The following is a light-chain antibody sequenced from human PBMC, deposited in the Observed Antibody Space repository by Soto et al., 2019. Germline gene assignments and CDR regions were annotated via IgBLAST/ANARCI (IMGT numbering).Light chain of an antibody. J-gene: IGKJ4*01. CDR3: QQYGSSQST. CDR2: GAS. CDR1: QSVSSSY. V-gene: IGKV3-20*01. Sequence: VWTQSPGTLSLSPGERATLSCRASQSVSSSYLAWYQQKPGQAPRLLIYGASSRATGIPDRFSGSGSGTDFTLTISRLEPEDFAVYYCQQYGSSQSTFGGGTKVDIK.